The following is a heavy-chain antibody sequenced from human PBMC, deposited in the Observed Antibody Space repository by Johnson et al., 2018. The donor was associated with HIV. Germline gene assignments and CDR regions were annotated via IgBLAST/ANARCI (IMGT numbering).Heavy chain of an antibody. V-gene: IGHV3-74*01. D-gene: IGHD6-6*01. CDR3: AKVLAGIAARPLTFDAFDI. CDR2: INSDGRST. Sequence: VQLVESGGDLVQPGGSLRLSCVGSGIAFSTNWMHWVRQAPGKGLVWVSRINSDGRSTSYADSVKGRFTISRDNAKNTLYLHMNSLRAEDTAVDYCAKVLAGIAARPLTFDAFDIWGQGTMVTVSS. CDR1: GIAFSTNW. J-gene: IGHJ3*02.